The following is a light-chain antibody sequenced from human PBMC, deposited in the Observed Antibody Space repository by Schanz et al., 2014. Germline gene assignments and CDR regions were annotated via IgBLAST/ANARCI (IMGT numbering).Light chain of an antibody. CDR1: SSDVGGYNY. CDR3: CSYAGSYYV. CDR2: EDT. V-gene: IGLV2-8*01. J-gene: IGLJ1*01. Sequence: QSALTQPPSASGSPGQSVTISCTGTSSDVGGYNYVSWYQQHPGKAPKLMIYEDTKRPSGVPDRFSGSKSGNTASLTISGLQAEDEADYYCCSYAGSYYVFGTGTKLTVL.